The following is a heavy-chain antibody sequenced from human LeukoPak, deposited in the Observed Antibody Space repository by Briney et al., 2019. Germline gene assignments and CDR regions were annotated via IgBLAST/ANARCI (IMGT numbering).Heavy chain of an antibody. Sequence: PGGSLRLSCAASGLIFSSYAMSWVRQAPGKGLEWVSTISDSGGSTYYADSVKGRFTISRDNSKNTLYLQMNSLRAEDTAVYYCAKPGATGDWYGGFDYWGQGSLVTVSS. J-gene: IGHJ4*02. V-gene: IGHV3-23*01. D-gene: IGHD2-21*02. CDR2: ISDSGGST. CDR1: GLIFSSYA. CDR3: AKPGATGDWYGGFDY.